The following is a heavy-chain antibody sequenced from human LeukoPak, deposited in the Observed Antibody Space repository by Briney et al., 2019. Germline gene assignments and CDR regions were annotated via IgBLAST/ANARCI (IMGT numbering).Heavy chain of an antibody. CDR1: GFTFSSYA. D-gene: IGHD4-23*01. J-gene: IGHJ4*02. Sequence: GGSLRLSCSASGFTFSSYAMHWVRQAPGKGLEYVSAISTNGGSTYYADSVKGRFTISRDNSKNTLYLQMSSLRAEDTAVYYCAKGDGGNSQPDYWGQGALVADSS. V-gene: IGHV3-64D*06. CDR2: ISTNGGST. CDR3: AKGDGGNSQPDY.